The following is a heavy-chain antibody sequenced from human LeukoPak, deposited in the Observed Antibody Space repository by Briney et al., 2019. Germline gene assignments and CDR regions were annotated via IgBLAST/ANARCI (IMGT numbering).Heavy chain of an antibody. CDR1: GFTFSSYW. V-gene: IGHV3-74*01. D-gene: IGHD6-13*01. Sequence: GGSLRLSCAASGFTFSSYWMHWARQAPGKGLVWVSRIKTDGSSTNYADSVKGRFTISRDNAKNTLYLQMNSLRAEDTAVYYCARVESLIAAPGSLWGQGTLVTVSS. CDR3: ARVESLIAAPGSL. J-gene: IGHJ4*02. CDR2: IKTDGSST.